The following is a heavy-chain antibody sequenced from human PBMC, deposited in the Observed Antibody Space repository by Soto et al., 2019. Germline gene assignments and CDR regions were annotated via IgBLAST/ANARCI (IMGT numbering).Heavy chain of an antibody. CDR2: ISVYNGNI. CDR1: GFTFNDYG. D-gene: IGHD2-2*01. Sequence: QIQLVQAGAEVKKPGASVKVSCKDSGFTFNDYGISWLRQAPGQGREWRGWISVYNGNINYPQKFQGRVTMTTDTSTSTAYMDLSGLRSDDTAVDYCARWVEGRVVISRRSPSRRTAMPHDYWGQGTLVTVSS. CDR3: ARWVEGRVVISRRSPSRRTAMPHDY. V-gene: IGHV1-18*01. J-gene: IGHJ4*02.